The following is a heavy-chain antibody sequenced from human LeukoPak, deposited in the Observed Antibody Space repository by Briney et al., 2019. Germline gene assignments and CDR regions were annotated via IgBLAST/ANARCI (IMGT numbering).Heavy chain of an antibody. Sequence: PGGSLRLSCAASGFTFSSYAMHWVRQAPGKGLEYVAAISSSGGSTYYANSVKGRFTISRDNSKNTLYLQMGSLRAEDMAVYYCARGTIRGVAYNWFDPWGQGTLVTVPS. V-gene: IGHV3-64*01. CDR1: GFTFSSYA. J-gene: IGHJ5*02. CDR3: ARGTIRGVAYNWFDP. CDR2: ISSSGGST. D-gene: IGHD3-10*01.